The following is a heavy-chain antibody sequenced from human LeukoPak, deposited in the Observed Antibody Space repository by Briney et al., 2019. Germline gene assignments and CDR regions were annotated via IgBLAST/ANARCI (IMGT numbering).Heavy chain of an antibody. Sequence: GGSLRLSCAASGFTFSSYSMNWVRQAPGKVLEWVSSISSSSSYIYYADSVKGRFTISRDNAKNSLYLQMNSLRAEDTAVYYCARVKMAVVDYWGQGTLVTVSS. D-gene: IGHD6-19*01. V-gene: IGHV3-21*01. CDR2: ISSSSSYI. CDR1: GFTFSSYS. CDR3: ARVKMAVVDY. J-gene: IGHJ4*02.